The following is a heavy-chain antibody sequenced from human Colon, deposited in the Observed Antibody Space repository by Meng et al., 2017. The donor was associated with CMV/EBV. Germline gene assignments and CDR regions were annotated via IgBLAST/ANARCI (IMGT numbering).Heavy chain of an antibody. D-gene: IGHD2-15*01. CDR3: ARDRWFTF. Sequence: EVQLVEYGGGWVQPGGSMRLSCAASGFTFTSYDLSWVRQAPGKGLEWVSTIGRGPGANYADSVKGRFTMSRDNSKNTVYLEMNNLRAEDTAIYYCARDRWFTFWGQGVLVTVSS. J-gene: IGHJ4*02. V-gene: IGHV3-23*04. CDR1: GFTFTSYD. CDR2: IGRGPGA.